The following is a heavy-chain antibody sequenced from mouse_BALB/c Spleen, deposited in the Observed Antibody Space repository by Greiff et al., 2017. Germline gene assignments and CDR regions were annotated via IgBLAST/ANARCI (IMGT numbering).Heavy chain of an antibody. CDR3: ARSSYYGNYGWFAY. CDR1: GFTFSSFG. Sequence: EVKLVESGGGLVQPGGSRKLSCAASGFTFSSFGMHWVRQAPEKGLEWVAYISSGSSTIYYADTVKGRFTISRDNPKNTLFLQMTSLRSEDTAMYYCARSSYYGNYGWFAYWGQGTLVTVSA. J-gene: IGHJ3*01. D-gene: IGHD2-10*01. CDR2: ISSGSSTI. V-gene: IGHV5-17*02.